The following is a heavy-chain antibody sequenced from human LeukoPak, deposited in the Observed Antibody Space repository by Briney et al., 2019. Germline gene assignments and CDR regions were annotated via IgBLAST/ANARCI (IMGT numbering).Heavy chain of an antibody. CDR3: ATVSSGWYGGDY. Sequence: ASVKVSCKVSGYTLTELSMHWVRQAPGKGLEWMGGFDPEDGETIYAQKFQGRVTMTEDTSTDTAYMELSSLRSEDTAVYHCATVSSGWYGGDYWGQGTLVTVSS. V-gene: IGHV1-24*01. J-gene: IGHJ4*02. D-gene: IGHD6-19*01. CDR1: GYTLTELS. CDR2: FDPEDGET.